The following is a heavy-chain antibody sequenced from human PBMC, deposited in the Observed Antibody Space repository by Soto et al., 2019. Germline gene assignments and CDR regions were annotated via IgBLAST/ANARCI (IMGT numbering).Heavy chain of an antibody. CDR3: ATRSSGWYFDY. J-gene: IGHJ4*02. Sequence: EVQLLESGGGLVQPGGSLRLSCAASGFTFSSYAMSWVRQAPGKGLEWVAAISGSGGSTYYADSVKGRFTISRDNSKNTLYRQRNSLRAEDRAVYYCATRSSGWYFDYWGQGTLVTVSS. CDR2: ISGSGGST. D-gene: IGHD6-19*01. V-gene: IGHV3-23*01. CDR1: GFTFSSYA.